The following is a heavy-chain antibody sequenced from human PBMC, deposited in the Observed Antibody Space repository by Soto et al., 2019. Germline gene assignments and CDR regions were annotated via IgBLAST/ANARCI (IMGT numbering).Heavy chain of an antibody. Sequence: ASVKVSCKASGYTFTSYYMHWVRQAPGQGLEWMGIINPSGGSTSYAQKFQGRVTMTRDTYTSTVYMELSSLRSEDTAVYYCASKVVTAMSTRDNYYGMDVWGQGTTVTVSS. V-gene: IGHV1-46*01. CDR1: GYTFTSYY. CDR2: INPSGGST. D-gene: IGHD2-21*02. CDR3: ASKVVTAMSTRDNYYGMDV. J-gene: IGHJ6*02.